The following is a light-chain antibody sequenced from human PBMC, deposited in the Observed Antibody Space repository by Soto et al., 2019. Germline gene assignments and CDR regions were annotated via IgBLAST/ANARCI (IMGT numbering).Light chain of an antibody. CDR1: QSARSNF. CDR2: GAS. Sequence: EIVLTQSPVTLSLSPGERATLSCRASQSARSNFLAWYQQKPGQAPRLLIYGASSRATGIPDRFSGSGSGTDFSLTISRLEPEDFAVYYCQQYGSSEWTFGQGTKVDIK. V-gene: IGKV3-20*01. CDR3: QQYGSSEWT. J-gene: IGKJ1*01.